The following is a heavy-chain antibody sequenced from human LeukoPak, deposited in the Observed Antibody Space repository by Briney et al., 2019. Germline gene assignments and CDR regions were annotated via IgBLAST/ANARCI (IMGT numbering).Heavy chain of an antibody. Sequence: ASVKVSCKTSGYTFTAYYIHWVRQAPGQGLEWMGSIYPNSGGTNYAQNFQGRVTMTRDTSITTAYMELTRLRSDDTAVYYCARKPGGDYGGNLDYWGQGTLVTVSS. CDR1: GYTFTAYY. D-gene: IGHD4-23*01. V-gene: IGHV1-2*02. CDR3: ARKPGGDYGGNLDY. J-gene: IGHJ4*02. CDR2: IYPNSGGT.